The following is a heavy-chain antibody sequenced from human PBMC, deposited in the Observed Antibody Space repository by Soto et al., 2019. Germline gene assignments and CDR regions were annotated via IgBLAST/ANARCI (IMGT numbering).Heavy chain of an antibody. D-gene: IGHD2-2*01. V-gene: IGHV3-23*01. CDR3: ATGGGYCSSSRCYAGFDN. Sequence: GGSLRLSCAASGFTFSNYDMSWVRQAPGKGLEWVSAISGSGSSTYYAASVKGRFTISRDNSKNTPYLQTNSLRAEDTAVYYCATGGGYCSSSRCYAGFDNWGQGTLVTVSS. J-gene: IGHJ4*02. CDR1: GFTFSNYD. CDR2: ISGSGSST.